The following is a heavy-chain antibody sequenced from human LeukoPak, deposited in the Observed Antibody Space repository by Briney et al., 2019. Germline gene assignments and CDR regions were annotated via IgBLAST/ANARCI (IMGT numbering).Heavy chain of an antibody. J-gene: IGHJ6*02. CDR1: GGSISSYY. V-gene: IGHV4-4*07. D-gene: IGHD3-3*01. Sequence: SETLSLTCTVSGGSISSYYWSWIRQPAGKGLEWIGRIYTSGSTNYNTSLKSRVTMSVDTSKNQFSLKLSSVTAADTAVYYCARVRYDFWSGYYAFDYGMDVWGQGTTVTVSS. CDR3: ARVRYDFWSGYYAFDYGMDV. CDR2: IYTSGST.